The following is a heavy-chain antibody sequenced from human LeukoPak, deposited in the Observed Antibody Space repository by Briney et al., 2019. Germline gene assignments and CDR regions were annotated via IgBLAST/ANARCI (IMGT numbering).Heavy chain of an antibody. CDR3: ARGRASYYNYYMDV. Sequence: SETLSLTCAVYGGSFSGYYWSWIRQPPGKGLEWIGEINHSGSTNYNPSLKSRVTISVDTSKNQFSLKLSTVTAAHTAVYYCARGRASYYNYYMDVWGQGTTVTVSS. J-gene: IGHJ6*03. V-gene: IGHV4-34*01. CDR1: GGSFSGYY. CDR2: INHSGST.